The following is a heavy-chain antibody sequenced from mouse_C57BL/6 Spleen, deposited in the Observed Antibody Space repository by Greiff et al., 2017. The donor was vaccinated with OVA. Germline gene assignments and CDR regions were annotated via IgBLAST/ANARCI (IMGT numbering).Heavy chain of an antibody. V-gene: IGHV1-55*01. CDR2: IYPGSGST. J-gene: IGHJ1*03. CDR1: GYTFTSYW. CDR3: ARKENYGGYFDV. D-gene: IGHD1-1*01. Sequence: VQLQQPGAELVKPGASVTMSCKASGYTFTSYWITWVKQRPGQGLEWIGDIYPGSGSTNYNEKFKSKATLTVDTSSSTAYMQLSSLTAEDSAVYDCARKENYGGYFDVWGTGTTVTVSS.